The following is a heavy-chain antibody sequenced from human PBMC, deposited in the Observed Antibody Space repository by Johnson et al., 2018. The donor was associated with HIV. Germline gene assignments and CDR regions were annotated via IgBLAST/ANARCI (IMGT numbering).Heavy chain of an antibody. D-gene: IGHD3-3*01. CDR1: GFTFDDYT. V-gene: IGHV3-43*01. CDR2: ISWDGGST. Sequence: VQLVESGGIVVQPGGSLRLSCAASGFTFDDYTMHWVRQAPGKGLEWLSLISWDGGSTYYADSVKGRFTISRDNSKNSLYLQMSSLRTEDTALYYCVKDIQVGVSDAFDIWGQGTMVTVS. J-gene: IGHJ3*02. CDR3: VKDIQVGVSDAFDI.